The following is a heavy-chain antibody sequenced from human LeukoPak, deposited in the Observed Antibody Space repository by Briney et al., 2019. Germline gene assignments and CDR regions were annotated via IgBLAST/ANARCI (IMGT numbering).Heavy chain of an antibody. J-gene: IGHJ3*02. V-gene: IGHV3-23*01. CDR1: GFIFSSYG. D-gene: IGHD5-18*01. CDR3: AKGIQLWSYDAFDI. CDR2: IIGSGGST. Sequence: GGSLRLSCAASGFIFSSYGMSWVRQAPGKGLECVSIIIGSGGSTYYADSVKGRFTISRDNSKNTLYLQMNSLRAEDTAVYYCAKGIQLWSYDAFDIWGQGTMVTVSS.